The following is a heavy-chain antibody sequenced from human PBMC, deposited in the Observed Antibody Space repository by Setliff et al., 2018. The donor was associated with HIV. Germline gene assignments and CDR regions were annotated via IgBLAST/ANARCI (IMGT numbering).Heavy chain of an antibody. J-gene: IGHJ4*02. Sequence: SETLSLTCAVSGYSISSGYYWMTWVRQPPGKGLEWIGEVSHSGSTNYNPSLKSRVTISVDKSKNQFSLKLSSVTAADTAVYYCARDQRLSYWGQGTLVTVSS. CDR3: ARDQRLSY. CDR2: VSHSGST. CDR1: GYSISSGYY. V-gene: IGHV4-4*02.